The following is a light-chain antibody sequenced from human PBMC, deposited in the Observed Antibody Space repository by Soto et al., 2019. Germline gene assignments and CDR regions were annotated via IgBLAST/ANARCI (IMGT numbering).Light chain of an antibody. J-gene: IGKJ1*01. CDR2: EDS. CDR1: QGISGW. CDR3: QQHNDYWT. Sequence: DTQLTQCRSTRAASVVDRVTITCRASQGISGWLAWYQQKPGKDPRLLIYEDSTLESGVPSRFSGSGSGTEFTLTISSLQPEEFATDVCQQHNDYWTFGQGTKVEIK. V-gene: IGKV1-5*01.